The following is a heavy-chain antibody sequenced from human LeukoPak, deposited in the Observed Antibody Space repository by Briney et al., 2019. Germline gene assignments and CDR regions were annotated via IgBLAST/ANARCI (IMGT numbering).Heavy chain of an antibody. CDR1: GFTFSRYW. V-gene: IGHV3-7*02. CDR2: INQDGGEK. D-gene: IGHD6-13*01. Sequence: GGSLRLSCAASGFTFSRYWMTWVRQAPGKGLEWVANINQDGGEKYYVDSVKGRFTISRDNAKNSLFLQVNSLRAEDTAVYYCAELDSSSPRNWGQGTLVTVSS. CDR3: AELDSSSPRN. J-gene: IGHJ4*02.